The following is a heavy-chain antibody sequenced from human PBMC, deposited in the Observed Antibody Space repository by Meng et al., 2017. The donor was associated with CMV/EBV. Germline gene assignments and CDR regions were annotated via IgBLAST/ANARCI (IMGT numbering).Heavy chain of an antibody. CDR3: ARDRYYDFWSGYHQGDAFDV. D-gene: IGHD3-3*01. CDR2: ISISGDVI. Sequence: GRSLRLSFAASGFTFSSYEMNWFRQAPGKGLEWVSYISISGDVIYYADSVKGRFTISRDNAKNSRYLQMNSLRAEDTAVYYCARDRYYDFWSGYHQGDAFDVWGQGTLVTVSS. CDR1: GFTFSSYE. V-gene: IGHV3-48*03. J-gene: IGHJ3*01.